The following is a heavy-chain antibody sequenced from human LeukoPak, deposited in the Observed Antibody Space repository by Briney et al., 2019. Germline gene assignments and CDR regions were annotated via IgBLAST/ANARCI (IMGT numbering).Heavy chain of an antibody. J-gene: IGHJ4*02. CDR1: GFTFSDYY. CDR2: IKKDGSEK. D-gene: IGHD3-9*01. Sequence: GGSLRLSCAASGFTFSDYYMSWIRQAPGKGLEWVANIKKDGSEKDYVDSVKGRFTISRDNAKNSLYLQMNSLRAEDTAVYYCAREGKYYDILTGFDYWGQGTLVTVSS. V-gene: IGHV3-7*01. CDR3: AREGKYYDILTGFDY.